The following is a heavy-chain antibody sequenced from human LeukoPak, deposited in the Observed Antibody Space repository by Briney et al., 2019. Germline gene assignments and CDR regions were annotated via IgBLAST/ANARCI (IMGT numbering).Heavy chain of an antibody. D-gene: IGHD2-21*01. CDR2: ISGGGGST. Sequence: GGSLRLSCAASGFTFSRYAMTWVRQAPGKGLDWVSGISGGGGSTYYADTVKGRFTISRDNSKNTLYLQMNSLRAKDTAVYYCAKSDLAYCGGDCYSDYWGQGTLVTVSS. CDR1: GFTFSRYA. V-gene: IGHV3-23*01. CDR3: AKSDLAYCGGDCYSDY. J-gene: IGHJ4*02.